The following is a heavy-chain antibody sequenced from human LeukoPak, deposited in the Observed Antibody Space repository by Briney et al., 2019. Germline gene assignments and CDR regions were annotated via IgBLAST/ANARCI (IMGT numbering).Heavy chain of an antibody. CDR3: ASLGYSYGDY. J-gene: IGHJ4*02. D-gene: IGHD5-18*01. CDR1: GGSISGSSYY. V-gene: IGHV4-39*01. Sequence: SSETLSLTCTVSGGSISGSSYYWGWIRQPPGKGLEWIGSIYYSGSTYYNPSLKSRVTISVDTSKNQFSLKLNSVTATDTAVYYCASLGYSYGDYWGQGTLVTVSS. CDR2: IYYSGST.